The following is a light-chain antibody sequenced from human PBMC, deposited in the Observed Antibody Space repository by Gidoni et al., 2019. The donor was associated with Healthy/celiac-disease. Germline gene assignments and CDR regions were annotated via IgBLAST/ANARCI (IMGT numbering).Light chain of an antibody. Sequence: EIVITQSPATLSVSPGERATLSCRASQSVSSNLAWYQQKPGQAPRLLIYGASTRATGIPARLSGSGSGTEFTLTISSLQSEDFAVYYCQQYNNWPPRFTFGPGTKVDIK. CDR3: QQYNNWPPRFT. CDR1: QSVSSN. J-gene: IGKJ3*01. CDR2: GAS. V-gene: IGKV3-15*01.